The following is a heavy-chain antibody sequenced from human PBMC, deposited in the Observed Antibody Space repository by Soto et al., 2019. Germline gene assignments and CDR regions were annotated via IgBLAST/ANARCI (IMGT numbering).Heavy chain of an antibody. V-gene: IGHV3-21*01. CDR1: GFTFSSYS. CDR3: ARLGYCSGGSCYGQDV. J-gene: IGHJ6*04. Sequence: PGGSLRLSCAASGFTFSSYSMNWVRQAPGKGLEWVSSISSSSSYIYYADSVKGRFTISRDNAKNSLYLQMNSLRAEDTAVYYCARLGYCSGGSCYGQDVWGKGTTVTVSS. D-gene: IGHD2-15*01. CDR2: ISSSSSYI.